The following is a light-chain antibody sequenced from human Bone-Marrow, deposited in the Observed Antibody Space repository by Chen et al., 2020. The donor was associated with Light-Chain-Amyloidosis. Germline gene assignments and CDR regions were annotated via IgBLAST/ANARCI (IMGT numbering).Light chain of an antibody. V-gene: IGLV2-14*03. CDR1: SSDVGGYNY. CDR2: DVT. J-gene: IGLJ2*01. Sequence: QSALTQPASVSGSPRQSITISCTGTSSDVGGYNYVSWYQQHPGKAPKLIIYDVTYRPSGVSNRFSGSKPGNTASLTISGLQAEDEADYYCSSFTRNNALVFGGGTKLTVL. CDR3: SSFTRNNALV.